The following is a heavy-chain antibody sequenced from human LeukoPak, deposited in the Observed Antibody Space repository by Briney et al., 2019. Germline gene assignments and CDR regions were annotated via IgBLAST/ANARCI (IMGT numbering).Heavy chain of an antibody. CDR3: ARAEVQWLPRDYYYYMDV. V-gene: IGHV4-61*02. CDR1: GGSISSGSYY. Sequence: SQTLSLTCTVSGGSISSGSYYWSWIRQPTGKGLEWIGRIYTSGSTSYNPSLKSRVTISVDTSKNQFSLKLSSVTAADTAVYYCARAEVQWLPRDYYYYMDVWGKGTTVTVSS. J-gene: IGHJ6*03. D-gene: IGHD6-19*01. CDR2: IYTSGST.